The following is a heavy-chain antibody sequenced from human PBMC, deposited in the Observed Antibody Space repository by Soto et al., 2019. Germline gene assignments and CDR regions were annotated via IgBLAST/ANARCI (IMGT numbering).Heavy chain of an antibody. Sequence: ASVKVSCKASGYTFTSYYMHLVRQAPGQGLEWMGIINPSGGSTRYAQKFQGRVTMTRDTSTSTVYMELSSLRSEDTAVYYCARDPSGYDSSGYGASDDAFDIWGQGTMVTVSS. J-gene: IGHJ3*02. CDR1: GYTFTSYY. V-gene: IGHV1-46*01. CDR2: INPSGGST. D-gene: IGHD3-22*01. CDR3: ARDPSGYDSSGYGASDDAFDI.